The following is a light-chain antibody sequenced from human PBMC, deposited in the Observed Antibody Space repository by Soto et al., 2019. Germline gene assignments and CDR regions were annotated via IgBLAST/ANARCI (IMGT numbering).Light chain of an antibody. CDR1: QNINRY. Sequence: ALTPSPATLSLSPGESASLSCRASQNINRYLAWYHQKPGQPPRLLIYGASSRATGIPDRFSGSGSGTDFTLTINRLEPEDFAVYYCQQYGTSRQTFGQGTKVDI. J-gene: IGKJ1*01. CDR3: QQYGTSRQT. V-gene: IGKV3-20*01. CDR2: GAS.